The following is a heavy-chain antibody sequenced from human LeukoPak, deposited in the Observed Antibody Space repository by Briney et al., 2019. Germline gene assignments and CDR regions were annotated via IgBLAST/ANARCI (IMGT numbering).Heavy chain of an antibody. CDR2: INPNSSGT. D-gene: IGHD4-23*01. V-gene: IGHV1-2*02. CDR3: ARVNGYGDNSPFDY. J-gene: IGHJ4*02. CDR1: GYTFTDYF. Sequence: ASVTVSFKASGYTFTDYFMHWVRQAPGQGLEWMGWINPNSSGTDYSQKFQGRGTMTRDTSISTAYMELSRLRSDDTAMYYCARVNGYGDNSPFDYWGQGTLVTVSS.